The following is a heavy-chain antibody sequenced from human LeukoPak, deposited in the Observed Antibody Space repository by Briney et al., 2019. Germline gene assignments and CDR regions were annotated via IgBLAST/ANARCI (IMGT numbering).Heavy chain of an antibody. CDR3: ARVRYCSSTSCP. Sequence: ASETLSLTCAVYGGSLSGYYWSWIRQPPGKGLEWIGEINHSGSTNYNPSLKSRVTISVDTSKNQFSLKLSSVTAADTAVYYCARVRYCSSTSCPWGQGTLVTVSS. CDR1: GGSLSGYY. CDR2: INHSGST. J-gene: IGHJ5*02. V-gene: IGHV4-34*01. D-gene: IGHD2-2*01.